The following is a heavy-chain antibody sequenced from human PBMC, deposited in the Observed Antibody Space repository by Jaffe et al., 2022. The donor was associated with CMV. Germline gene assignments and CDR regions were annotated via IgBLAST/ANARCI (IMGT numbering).Heavy chain of an antibody. J-gene: IGHJ5*02. CDR3: ARGVRIAAAGTRNWFDP. Sequence: QVQLVQSGAEVKKPGASVKVSCKASGYTFTGYYMHWVRQAPGQGLEWMGWINPNSGGTNYAQKFQGWVTMTRDTSISTAYMELSRLRSDDTAVYYCARGVRIAAAGTRNWFDPWGQGTLVTVSS. CDR2: INPNSGGT. V-gene: IGHV1-2*04. CDR1: GYTFTGYY. D-gene: IGHD6-13*01.